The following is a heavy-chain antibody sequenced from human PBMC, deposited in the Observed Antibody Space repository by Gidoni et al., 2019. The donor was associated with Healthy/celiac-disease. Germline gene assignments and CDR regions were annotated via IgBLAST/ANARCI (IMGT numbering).Heavy chain of an antibody. CDR3: ASALASGSYYYYYYMDV. CDR2: IYYSGST. Sequence: VQLQESGPGLVKPSETLSLTCTVSGGSISSYYWSWIRQPPGKGLEWIGYIYYSGSTNYNPSLKSRVTISVDTSKNQFSLKLSSVTAADTAVYYCASALASGSYYYYYYMDVWGKGTTVTVSS. J-gene: IGHJ6*03. CDR1: GGSISSYY. V-gene: IGHV4-59*01. D-gene: IGHD1-26*01.